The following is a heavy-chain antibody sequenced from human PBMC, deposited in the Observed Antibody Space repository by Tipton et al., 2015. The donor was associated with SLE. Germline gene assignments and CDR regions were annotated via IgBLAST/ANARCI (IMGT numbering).Heavy chain of an antibody. Sequence: SLRLSCAASGFSFIHYWMHWVRQVPGKGLVWVARVNSEGSGTKYADSVKGRFTISRDNAKNTLDLQMNSLRAEDTAVYYCATVGDSYNGYLHLWGRGTLVTVSS. CDR3: ATVGDSYNGYLHL. V-gene: IGHV3-74*03. J-gene: IGHJ2*01. D-gene: IGHD5-24*01. CDR1: GFSFIHYW. CDR2: VNSEGSGT.